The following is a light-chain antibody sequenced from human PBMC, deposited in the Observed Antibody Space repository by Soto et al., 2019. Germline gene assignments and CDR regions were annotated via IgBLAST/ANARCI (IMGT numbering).Light chain of an antibody. J-gene: IGKJ3*01. V-gene: IGKV1-39*01. CDR1: ETITDF. CDR3: QQNFSPFVT. Sequence: DIQMTQSPPSLSASVGDRVTITCWASETITDFLNWYQLKPGKAPKLLIYSASNLQPGVPSRFSGSGYGTDFTLTLSGLQHEDSATDYCQQNFSPFVTFGAGSKV. CDR2: SAS.